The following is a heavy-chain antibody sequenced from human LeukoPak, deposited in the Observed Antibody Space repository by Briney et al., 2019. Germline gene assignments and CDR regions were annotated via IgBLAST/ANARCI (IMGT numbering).Heavy chain of an antibody. CDR3: ARRIAAADPYYYYGMDV. CDR1: GYTFTSYG. V-gene: IGHV1-18*01. D-gene: IGHD6-13*01. J-gene: IGHJ6*02. CDR2: ISAYNGNT. Sequence: ASVKVSCKASGYTFTSYGTSRVRQAPGQGLEWMGWISAYNGNTNYAQKLQGRVTMTTDTSTSTAYMELRSLRSDDTAVYYCARRIAAADPYYYYGMDVWGQGTTVTVSS.